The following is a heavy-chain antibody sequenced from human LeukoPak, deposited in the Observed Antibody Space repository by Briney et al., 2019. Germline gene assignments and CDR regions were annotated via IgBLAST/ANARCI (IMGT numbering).Heavy chain of an antibody. CDR1: GFTFSNYG. Sequence: GGSLRLSCAPSGFTFSNYGMHWVRQAPGKGLEWVAVIWYDGSNKYYADSVKGRFTISRDNSKNTLYLQMDSLRGEDTAVYYCARNRTAHDYWGEGTLVTVS. CDR2: IWYDGSNK. J-gene: IGHJ4*02. D-gene: IGHD5-18*01. V-gene: IGHV3-33*01. CDR3: ARNRTAHDY.